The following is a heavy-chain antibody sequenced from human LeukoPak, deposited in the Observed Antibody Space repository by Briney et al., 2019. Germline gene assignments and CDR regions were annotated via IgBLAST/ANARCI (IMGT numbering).Heavy chain of an antibody. D-gene: IGHD1-1*01. V-gene: IGHV3-30-3*01. Sequence: GGSLRLSCAASGFTFSSNAIHWVRQAPGKGLEWVAEISYDGGNTHYADSVKGRFTISRDNSKNTLYLQMNSLRAEDTAVYYCAKEGTGIHFDYWGQGTLVTVSS. CDR3: AKEGTGIHFDY. J-gene: IGHJ4*02. CDR1: GFTFSSNA. CDR2: ISYDGGNT.